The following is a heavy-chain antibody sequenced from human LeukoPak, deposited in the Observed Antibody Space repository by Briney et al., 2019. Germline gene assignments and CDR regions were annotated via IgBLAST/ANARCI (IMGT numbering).Heavy chain of an antibody. Sequence: PGGSLRLSCAASGFTFSSYGMSWVRQAPGKGLERVSGISDGGTYTYYADSVKGRFTISRDNSKTTLYLQMDSLRVEDAAVYYCAARLPLYGMDVWGQGTTVTVSS. CDR2: ISDGGTYT. CDR3: AARLPLYGMDV. D-gene: IGHD2-21*02. CDR1: GFTFSSYG. J-gene: IGHJ6*02. V-gene: IGHV3-23*01.